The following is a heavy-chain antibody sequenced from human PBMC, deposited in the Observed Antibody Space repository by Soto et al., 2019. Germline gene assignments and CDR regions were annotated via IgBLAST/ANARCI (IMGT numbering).Heavy chain of an antibody. Sequence: QVQLQQWGAGLLKPSETLSLTCAVYGGSFNDFFWSWIRQAPGKGLEWIGEINHSGSTKYNPSLRRRVTMSVDTSKTQCSLIVSSVSAADAAVYYCARVPWGTRARGVVYSTKYYHYYGMDVWGQGTTVTVSS. CDR1: GGSFNDFF. CDR2: INHSGST. CDR3: ARVPWGTRARGVVYSTKYYHYYGMDV. D-gene: IGHD3-10*01. V-gene: IGHV4-34*01. J-gene: IGHJ6*02.